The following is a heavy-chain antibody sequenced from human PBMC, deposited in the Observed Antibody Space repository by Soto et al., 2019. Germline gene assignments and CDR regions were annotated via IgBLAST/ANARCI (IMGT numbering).Heavy chain of an antibody. CDR3: ARRGQVGSGLAH. J-gene: IGHJ5*02. D-gene: IGHD1-26*01. V-gene: IGHV3-74*01. CDR2: INTDGSST. Sequence: EVQLVESGGGLVQPGGSLRLSCVASGFTFSSYWVHWVRQAPGKGLVWVSRINTDGSSTSYADSVKGRFTISRDNAKNTLYLQMNSLGAEDTAVYYCARRGQVGSGLAHWGQGTLVTVSS. CDR1: GFTFSSYW.